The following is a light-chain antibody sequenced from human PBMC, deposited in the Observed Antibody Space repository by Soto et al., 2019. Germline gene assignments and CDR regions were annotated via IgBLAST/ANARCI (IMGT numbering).Light chain of an antibody. CDR2: TVT. J-gene: IGLJ2*01. Sequence: QSALTQPASVSGSPGQSITISCTGTSSDVGGYDYVSWYQQHPGKVPKLMIYTVTNRPSGVSSRFSGSKSGNTASLTISGLQAEAEADYYCSSYTSISTVVFGGGTQLTVL. CDR3: SSYTSISTVV. CDR1: SSDVGGYDY. V-gene: IGLV2-14*01.